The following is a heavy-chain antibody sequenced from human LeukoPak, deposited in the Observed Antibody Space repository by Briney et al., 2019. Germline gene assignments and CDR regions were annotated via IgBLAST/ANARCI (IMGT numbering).Heavy chain of an antibody. Sequence: GGSLRLSCAASGTFSSCGMNWVRQAPGKGLEWVSYISDSSTYISYADSVKGRFTVSRDNAQNSLFLQMNSLRTEDTAVYYCARIKVGATGIDYWGQGTLVTVSS. CDR1: GTFSSCG. CDR2: ISDSSTYI. CDR3: ARIKVGATGIDY. J-gene: IGHJ4*02. D-gene: IGHD1-26*01. V-gene: IGHV3-21*01.